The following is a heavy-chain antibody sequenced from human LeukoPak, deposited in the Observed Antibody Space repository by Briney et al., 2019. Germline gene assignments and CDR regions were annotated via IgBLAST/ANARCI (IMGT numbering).Heavy chain of an antibody. CDR2: ISSSSAYI. Sequence: GGSLRLSCVASGFIFSDYSMDWVRQAPGKGLEWVSSISSSSAYIFYSDSVKGRFTISTDSGKNSVSLQMNSLRPEDTAVYYCTALYGGFDPWGQGTLVTVSS. CDR3: TALYGGFDP. D-gene: IGHD2-21*02. CDR1: GFIFSDYS. J-gene: IGHJ5*02. V-gene: IGHV3-21*06.